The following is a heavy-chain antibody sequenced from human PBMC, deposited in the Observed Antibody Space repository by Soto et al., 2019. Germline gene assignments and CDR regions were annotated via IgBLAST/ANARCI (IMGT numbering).Heavy chain of an antibody. CDR2: INVGNGYT. CDR1: GYSFTTYA. Sequence: QVHLVQSGAEVKNPGASVKVSCKASGYSFTTYAMHWVRQAPGQGLEWLGWINVGNGYTQSSQKFQGRVTFSRDTSANTVFLELSSLRSEDTAVYYCARDDRGGCSKTCYTWFAPWGQGTLVTVSS. V-gene: IGHV1-3*01. J-gene: IGHJ5*02. CDR3: ARDDRGGCSKTCYTWFAP. D-gene: IGHD2-2*01.